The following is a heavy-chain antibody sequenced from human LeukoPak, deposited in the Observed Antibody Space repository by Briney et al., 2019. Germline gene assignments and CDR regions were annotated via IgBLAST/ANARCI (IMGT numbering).Heavy chain of an antibody. CDR1: GYSISSGYY. D-gene: IGHD5-18*01. CDR2: IYHSGST. J-gene: IGHJ6*03. CDR3: ARITERGYSYGGPYYYYMDV. V-gene: IGHV4-38-2*02. Sequence: SETLSLTCTVSGYSISSGYYWGWIRQPPGKGLEWIGSIYHSGSTYYNPSLKSRVTISVDTSKIQFSLKLSSVTAADTAVYYCARITERGYSYGGPYYYYMDVWGKGTTVTVSS.